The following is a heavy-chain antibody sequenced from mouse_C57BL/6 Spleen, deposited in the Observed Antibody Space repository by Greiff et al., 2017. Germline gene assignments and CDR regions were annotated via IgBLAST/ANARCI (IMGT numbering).Heavy chain of an antibody. CDR1: GYTFTSYW. V-gene: IGHV1-50*01. CDR2: IDPSDSYT. Sequence: VQLQQPGAELVKPGASVKLSCKASGYTFTSYWMQWVKQRPGQGLEWIGEIDPSDSYTNYNQKFKGKATLTVDTSSSTAYMQLSSLTSEDSAVYYCASGYYYAMDYWGQGTSVTVSA. CDR3: ASGYYYAMDY. J-gene: IGHJ4*01.